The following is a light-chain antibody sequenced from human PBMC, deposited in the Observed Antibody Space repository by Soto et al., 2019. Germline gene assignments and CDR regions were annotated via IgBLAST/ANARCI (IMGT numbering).Light chain of an antibody. CDR1: QSVSNN. CDR2: GAS. Sequence: EIVMTQSPATLSVSPGERAILSCRASQSVSNNLAWYQQKVGQAPRRLIYGASTRATGIPARFSGSGSGTEFTLRIRSLQSEDLAVYYCQQYNNWHQTFGQGTRMEVK. CDR3: QQYNNWHQT. V-gene: IGKV3-15*01. J-gene: IGKJ1*01.